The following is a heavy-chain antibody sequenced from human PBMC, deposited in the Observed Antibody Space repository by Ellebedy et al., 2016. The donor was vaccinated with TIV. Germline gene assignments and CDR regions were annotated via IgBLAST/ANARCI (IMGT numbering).Heavy chain of an antibody. Sequence: GGSLRLSXAASGFTFNTYSMNWVRQAPGKGLEWVSYISSSGSTIYYADSVKGRFTISRDNAKNSLYLQMNSLRAEDTAVYYCARDRVGATLWAWYGNFDYWGQGTLVTVSS. CDR3: ARDRVGATLWAWYGNFDY. D-gene: IGHD1-26*01. J-gene: IGHJ4*02. CDR2: ISSSGSTI. CDR1: GFTFNTYS. V-gene: IGHV3-48*04.